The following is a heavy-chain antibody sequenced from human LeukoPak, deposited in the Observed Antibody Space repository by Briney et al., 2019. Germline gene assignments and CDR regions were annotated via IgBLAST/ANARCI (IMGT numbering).Heavy chain of an antibody. CDR1: GGTFSSYA. CDR3: ARAKWELPWDY. J-gene: IGHJ4*02. CDR2: IIPIFGTA. V-gene: IGHV1-69*13. Sequence: EASVKVSCKASGGTFSSYAISWVRQAPGQGLEWMGGIIPIFGTANYAQKFQGRVTITADESTSTAYMELSRLRSDDTAVYYCARAKWELPWDYWGQGTLVTVSS. D-gene: IGHD1-26*01.